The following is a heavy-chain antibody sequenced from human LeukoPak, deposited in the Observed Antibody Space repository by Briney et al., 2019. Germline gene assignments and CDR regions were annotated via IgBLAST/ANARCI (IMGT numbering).Heavy chain of an antibody. J-gene: IGHJ4*02. Sequence: SETLSLTCAVYGGSFSGYYWSWIRQPPGKGLEWIGEINHSGSTNYNPSLKSRVTISVDTSKNQFSLKLSSVTAADTAVYYCARGKRALFGYWGQGTLVTVS. CDR3: ARGKRALFGY. CDR1: GGSFSGYY. V-gene: IGHV4-34*01. CDR2: INHSGST.